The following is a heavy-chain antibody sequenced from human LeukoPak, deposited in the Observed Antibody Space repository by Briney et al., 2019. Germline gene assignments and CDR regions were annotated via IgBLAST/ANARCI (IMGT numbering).Heavy chain of an antibody. V-gene: IGHV1-69*13. Sequence: SVKVSCKASGGTFISYAISWVRQAPGQGPEWMGGIIPTFGTANYAQKFQGRVTITADESTSTAYMELSSLRSEDTAVYYCARYLQLWWQGYFDYWGQGTLVTVSS. J-gene: IGHJ4*02. CDR3: ARYLQLWWQGYFDY. CDR2: IIPTFGTA. CDR1: GGTFISYA. D-gene: IGHD5-18*01.